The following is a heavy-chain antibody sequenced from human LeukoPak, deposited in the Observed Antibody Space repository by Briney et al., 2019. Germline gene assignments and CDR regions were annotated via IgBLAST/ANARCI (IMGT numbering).Heavy chain of an antibody. CDR2: ISSSSSYI. Sequence: KSGGSLRLSCAASGFTFSSYSMNWVRQAPGKGLEWVSSISSSSSYIYYADSVKGRFTISRDNAKNSLYQQMNSLRAEDTAVYYCARERIYYDFWSGYPSPLDYWGQGTLVTVSS. V-gene: IGHV3-21*01. CDR3: ARERIYYDFWSGYPSPLDY. CDR1: GFTFSSYS. J-gene: IGHJ4*02. D-gene: IGHD3-3*01.